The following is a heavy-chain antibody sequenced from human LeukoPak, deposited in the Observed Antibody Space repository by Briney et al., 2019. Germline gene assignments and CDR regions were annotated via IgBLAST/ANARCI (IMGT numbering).Heavy chain of an antibody. Sequence: SETLSLTCTVSGGSISSSSYYWGWIRQPPGKGLEWIGSIYYSGSTYYNPSLKSRVTISVDTSKNQFSLKLSSVTAADTAVYYCARNHYGHPLDYWGQGTLVTVSS. V-gene: IGHV4-39*07. D-gene: IGHD4-17*01. CDR2: IYYSGST. J-gene: IGHJ4*02. CDR1: GGSISSSSYY. CDR3: ARNHYGHPLDY.